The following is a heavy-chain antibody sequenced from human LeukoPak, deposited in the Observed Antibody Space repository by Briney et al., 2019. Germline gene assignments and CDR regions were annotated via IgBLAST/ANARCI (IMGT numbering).Heavy chain of an antibody. V-gene: IGHV3-11*01. Sequence: GGSLRLSCAASGFTFSDYYMSWIRQAPGKGLEWVSYISSSGSTIYYADSVKGRFTISRDNAKNSLYLQMNSLRAEDTAVYYCARDRGSGSLVHPLGYWGQGTLVTVSS. CDR1: GFTFSDYY. D-gene: IGHD1-26*01. J-gene: IGHJ4*02. CDR3: ARDRGSGSLVHPLGY. CDR2: ISSSGSTI.